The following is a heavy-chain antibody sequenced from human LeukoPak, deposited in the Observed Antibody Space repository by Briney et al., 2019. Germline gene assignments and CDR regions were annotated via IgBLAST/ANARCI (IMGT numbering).Heavy chain of an antibody. CDR2: IRYDGSNK. V-gene: IGHV3-30*02. D-gene: IGHD3-10*01. CDR1: GFTFSSYG. CDR3: AKDHPSLSSGSDIDY. J-gene: IGHJ4*02. Sequence: GGSLRLSCAASGFTFSSYGMHWVRQAPGKGLEWVAFIRYDGSNKYYAESVKGRFTISRDNSKNTLYLQMNSLRAEDTAVYYCAKDHPSLSSGSDIDYWGQGTLVTVSS.